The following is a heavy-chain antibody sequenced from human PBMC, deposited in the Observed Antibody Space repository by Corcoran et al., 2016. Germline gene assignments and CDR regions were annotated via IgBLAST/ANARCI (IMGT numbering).Heavy chain of an antibody. CDR2: INAGNGNK. CDR1: GYTFTSYA. CDR3: AATVVTLFDY. J-gene: IGHJ4*02. V-gene: IGHV1-3*01. Sequence: QVQLVQSGAEVKKPGASVKVSCKASGYTFTSYAMHWVRQAPGQRLEWMGWINAGNGNKKYSQKFQGRVTITRDTSAITAYMELSSLRSEDTAGCYCAATVVTLFDYWGQGTLVTVSS. D-gene: IGHD4-17*01.